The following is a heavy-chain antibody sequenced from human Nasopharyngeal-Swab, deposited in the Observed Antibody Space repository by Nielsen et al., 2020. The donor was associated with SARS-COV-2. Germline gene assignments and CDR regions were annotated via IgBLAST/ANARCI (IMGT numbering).Heavy chain of an antibody. CDR1: GFTFSSYE. V-gene: IGHV3-48*03. CDR3: ARRYSSSSGALPDY. J-gene: IGHJ4*02. Sequence: LSLTCAASGFTFSSYEMNWVRQAPGKGLEWLSYISSSGSITYYADSVKGRLTISRDNAKNSVFLQMDRLRAEDPAVYYCARRYSSSSGALPDYWGQGTLVTVSS. CDR2: ISSSGSIT. D-gene: IGHD6-6*01.